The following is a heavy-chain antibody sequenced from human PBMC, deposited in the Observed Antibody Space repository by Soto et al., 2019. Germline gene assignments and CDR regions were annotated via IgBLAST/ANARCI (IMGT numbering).Heavy chain of an antibody. CDR1: GFSLSTSGVG. CDR3: AHRQTYCGGNCYSGFVY. V-gene: IGHV2-5*02. Sequence: QITLKESGPTLVKPTQTLTLTCTFSGFSLSTSGVGVGWIRQPPGKALEWLALIYWDDDKRYSPSLKSRLTIAKDTSKNQAVLTMTNLDPLGTAAYYCAHRQTYCGGNCYSGFVYWGQGTLVTVSS. CDR2: IYWDDDK. J-gene: IGHJ4*02. D-gene: IGHD2-21*02.